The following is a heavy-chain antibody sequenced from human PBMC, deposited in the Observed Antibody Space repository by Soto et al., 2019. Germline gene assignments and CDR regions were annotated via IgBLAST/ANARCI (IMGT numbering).Heavy chain of an antibody. CDR2: IKQDGSEK. V-gene: IGHV3-7*05. D-gene: IGHD1-26*01. Sequence: EVQLVESGGGLVQPGGSLRLSCAASGFTFSSYWMSWVRQAPGKGLEWVANIKQDGSEKYYVDSVKGRFTISRDNAKNSLYLQMNSLRAEDTAVYYCAINGYSGSYYWNFDYWGQGTLVTVSS. CDR3: AINGYSGSYYWNFDY. CDR1: GFTFSSYW. J-gene: IGHJ4*02.